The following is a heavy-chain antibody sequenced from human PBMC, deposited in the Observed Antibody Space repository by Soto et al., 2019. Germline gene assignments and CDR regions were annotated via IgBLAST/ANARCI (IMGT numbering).Heavy chain of an antibody. D-gene: IGHD3-16*02. CDR2: IWYDGSNK. CDR3: ARDYDYVWGSYRSDGMDV. V-gene: IGHV3-33*01. Sequence: MHWVRQAPGKGLEWVAVIWYDGSNKYYADSVKGRFTISRDNSKNTLYLQMNSLRAEDTAVYYCARDYDYVWGSYRSDGMDVWGQGTTVTVSS. J-gene: IGHJ6*02.